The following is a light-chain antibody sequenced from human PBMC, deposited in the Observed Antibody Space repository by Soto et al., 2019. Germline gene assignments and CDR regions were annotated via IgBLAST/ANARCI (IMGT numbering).Light chain of an antibody. CDR3: QRYGSSPPHT. V-gene: IGKV3-20*01. CDR2: GAS. Sequence: EIVLTQSPGTLSLSPGEGATLSCRASQSIYNNYIAWYQQKPGQAPRLLISGASGRATGIPDRFSGSGSATDFTLTISRLESEDFAVYYCQRYGSSPPHTFGQGTKLEIK. J-gene: IGKJ2*01. CDR1: QSIYNNY.